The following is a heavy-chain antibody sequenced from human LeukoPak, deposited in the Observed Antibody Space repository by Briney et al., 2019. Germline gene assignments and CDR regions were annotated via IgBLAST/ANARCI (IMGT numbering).Heavy chain of an antibody. CDR3: AREDMLAPLDY. Sequence: GGSLRLSYAASGFTFSSYAMHWVRQAPGKGLEWVAVISYDGSNKYYADSVKGRFTISRDNSKNTLYLQMNSLRAEDTAVYYCAREDMLAPLDYWGQGTLVTVSS. J-gene: IGHJ4*02. D-gene: IGHD2-8*01. CDR2: ISYDGSNK. V-gene: IGHV3-30*04. CDR1: GFTFSSYA.